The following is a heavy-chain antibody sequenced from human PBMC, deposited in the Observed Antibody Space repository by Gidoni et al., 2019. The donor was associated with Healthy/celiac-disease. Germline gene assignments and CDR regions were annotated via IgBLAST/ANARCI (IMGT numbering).Heavy chain of an antibody. CDR3: YVMTTVVTRVAAGY. CDR1: GFTFSSYA. J-gene: IGHJ4*02. V-gene: IGHV3-23*01. CDR2: ISGSGGST. Sequence: EVQLLESGGGLVQPGGSLRLSCAASGFTFSSYAMSWVRQAPGKGLEWVSAISGSGGSTYYADTMKGRFTISRNNSKNALYLQMNSLRAEDTAVYYCYVMTTVVTRVAAGYWGQGTLVTVSS. D-gene: IGHD4-17*01.